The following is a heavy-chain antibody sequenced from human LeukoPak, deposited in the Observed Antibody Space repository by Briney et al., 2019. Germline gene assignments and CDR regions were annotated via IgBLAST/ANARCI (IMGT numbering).Heavy chain of an antibody. CDR2: ISGSGGST. D-gene: IGHD3-22*01. V-gene: IGHV3-23*01. Sequence: GGSLRLSCAASGFTFSSYSMNWVRQAPGKGLEWVSGISGSGGSTYYADSVRGRFTISRDNSKDTLYLQVSSLRAEDTAVYYCARALLDYDSSGYYYEDYWGQGTLVTVSS. CDR3: ARALLDYDSSGYYYEDY. CDR1: GFTFSSYS. J-gene: IGHJ4*02.